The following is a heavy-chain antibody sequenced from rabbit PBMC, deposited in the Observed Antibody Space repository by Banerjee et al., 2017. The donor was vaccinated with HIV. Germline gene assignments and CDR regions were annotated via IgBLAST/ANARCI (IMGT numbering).Heavy chain of an antibody. CDR2: IDGGVSGST. Sequence: QSLEESGGDLVKPEGSLTLTCTASGFSFSSSYWMSWVRQAPGKGLEWIACIDGGVSGSTYYANWAKGRFTISKTSSTTVTLQMTSLTAADTATYFCARTVSAYSYYTDGYTDYALPIYFNLWGPGTLVTVS. J-gene: IGHJ4*01. CDR1: GFSFSSSYW. D-gene: IGHD6-1*01. CDR3: ARTVSAYSYYTDGYTDYALPIYFNL. V-gene: IGHV1S40*01.